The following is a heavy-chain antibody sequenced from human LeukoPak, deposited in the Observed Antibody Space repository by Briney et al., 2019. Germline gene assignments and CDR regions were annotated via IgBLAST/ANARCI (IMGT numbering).Heavy chain of an antibody. CDR1: GYTFTGYY. V-gene: IGHV1-2*02. D-gene: IGHD3-10*01. Sequence: ASVKVSCKASGYTFTGYYMHWVRQAPGQGLEWMGWINPNSGGTNYAQKFQGRVTMTRDTSISTAYMELSRLRSDNTAVYYCARESAAGSYYKDAFDIWGQGTMVTVSS. CDR2: INPNSGGT. J-gene: IGHJ3*02. CDR3: ARESAAGSYYKDAFDI.